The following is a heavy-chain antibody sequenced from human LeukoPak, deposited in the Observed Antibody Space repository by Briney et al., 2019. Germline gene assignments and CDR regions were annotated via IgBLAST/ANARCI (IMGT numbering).Heavy chain of an antibody. V-gene: IGHV3-23*01. CDR2: IGDSGVST. J-gene: IGHJ4*02. Sequence: PGGSLRLSCAASGFTFSTYAMSWVRQAPGKGLDWVSAIGDSGVSTYYADSVKGRFTISRDNSKNTLYLQMNSLRAEDTALYYCAKGVSGWPYYFDYWGQGTLVTVSS. CDR3: AKGVSGWPYYFDY. D-gene: IGHD6-19*01. CDR1: GFTFSTYA.